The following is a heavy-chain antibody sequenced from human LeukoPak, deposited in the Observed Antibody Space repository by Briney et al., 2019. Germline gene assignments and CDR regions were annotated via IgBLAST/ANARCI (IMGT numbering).Heavy chain of an antibody. CDR1: GYTFTGYY. Sequence: HVASVKVSCKTSGYTFTGYYIHWVRQAPGRGLEWMGWISTFNGNTIYAQKFQGRVSMTTDTSTSTAYMELRSLRSDDTAVYYCAREFSTSYYYFDYWGQGTPVTVSS. D-gene: IGHD1-26*01. J-gene: IGHJ4*02. V-gene: IGHV1-18*04. CDR3: AREFSTSYYYFDY. CDR2: ISTFNGNT.